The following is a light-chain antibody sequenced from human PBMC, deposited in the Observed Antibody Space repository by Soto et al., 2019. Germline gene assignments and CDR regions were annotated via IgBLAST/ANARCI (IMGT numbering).Light chain of an antibody. J-gene: IGLJ3*02. CDR1: SSDVGGYNY. CDR3: CSYAGRYTWV. V-gene: IGLV2-11*01. Sequence: QSALTQPRSVSGSPGQSVTISCTGTSSDVGGYNYVSWYQQHPGKAPKLMIYDVSKRPSGFPDRFSGSKSGNTASLTISGLQAEDEADYYCCSYAGRYTWVFGGGTKLTVL. CDR2: DVS.